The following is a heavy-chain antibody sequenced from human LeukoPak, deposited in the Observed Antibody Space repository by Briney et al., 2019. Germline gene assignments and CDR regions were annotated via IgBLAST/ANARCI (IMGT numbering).Heavy chain of an antibody. V-gene: IGHV4-34*01. J-gene: IGHJ4*02. Sequence: SETLSLTCAVYGGSLSGYYWSWIRQPPGKGLEWIGEVNQGGSTNYNPSLKSRVTISVDTSKNQFSLKLSSVTAADTAVYYCARRQVGGKFLEWSLRGYFDYWGQGTLVTVSS. CDR2: VNQGGST. CDR1: GGSLSGYY. CDR3: ARRQVGGKFLEWSLRGYFDY. D-gene: IGHD3-3*01.